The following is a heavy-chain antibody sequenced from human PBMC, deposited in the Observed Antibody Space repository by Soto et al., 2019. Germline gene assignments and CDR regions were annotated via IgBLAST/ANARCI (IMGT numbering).Heavy chain of an antibody. J-gene: IGHJ6*02. Sequence: PSETLSLTCTVSGGSISSDTYHWAWIRQPPGKGLEWIGTTSYSGDTYYNPSLKSRVTISVDTSKNQFSLKLSSVTAADTAVYYCARLLKYFSGGSCYSGDYYYYYGMDVWGQGTTVTVSS. D-gene: IGHD2-15*01. V-gene: IGHV4-39*07. CDR1: GGSISSDTYH. CDR2: TSYSGDT. CDR3: ARLLKYFSGGSCYSGDYYYYYGMDV.